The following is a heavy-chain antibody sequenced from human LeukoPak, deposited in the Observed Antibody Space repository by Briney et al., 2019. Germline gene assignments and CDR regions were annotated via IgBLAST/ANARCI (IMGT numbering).Heavy chain of an antibody. V-gene: IGHV3-33*01. D-gene: IGHD4-23*01. CDR3: VRGYGGNGGD. J-gene: IGHJ4*02. CDR2: IWYDGNNK. CDR1: GFTFSLYD. Sequence: GRSLRLSCTASGFTFSLYDIHWVRQAPGKGLEWVAVIWYDGNNKYYADSVKGRFTISRDNSKNTLYLQVNSLRAEDTAVYYCVRGYGGNGGDWGQGTLVTVSS.